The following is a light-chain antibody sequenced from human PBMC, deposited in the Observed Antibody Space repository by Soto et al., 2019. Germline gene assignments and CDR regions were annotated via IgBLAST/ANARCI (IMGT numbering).Light chain of an antibody. J-gene: IGKJ4*01. CDR2: GAS. Sequence: EIVLTQSPGTLSLSPGERATLSCRASQSVSSSNLAWYQQKPGQAPRLLIYGASSRATGIPDRFSGSGSGTDFTLTISRLESEDFAVYYCQQYGSTPLTFGGGTEVEIK. CDR1: QSVSSSN. V-gene: IGKV3-20*01. CDR3: QQYGSTPLT.